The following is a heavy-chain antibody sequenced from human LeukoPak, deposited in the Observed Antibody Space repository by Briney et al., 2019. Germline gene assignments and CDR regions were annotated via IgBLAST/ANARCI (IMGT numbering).Heavy chain of an antibody. CDR2: INHGGSI. D-gene: IGHD3-10*01. CDR3: AGGDYHGSESYANY. J-gene: IGHJ4*02. CDR1: GPSFSGQY. V-gene: IGHV4-34*01. Sequence: TSETLSLTCAVYGPSFSGQYWGWIRQPPGKGLEWLGEINHGGSISYNASLKSRVTISLDTSKNQFSLKLSSVTAADTAVYYCAGGDYHGSESYANYWGQGTLVTVSS.